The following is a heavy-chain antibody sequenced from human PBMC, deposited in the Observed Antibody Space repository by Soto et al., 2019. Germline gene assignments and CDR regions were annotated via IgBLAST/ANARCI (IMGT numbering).Heavy chain of an antibody. CDR1: GGSISSYY. J-gene: IGHJ6*02. D-gene: IGHD2-15*01. Sequence: SETLSLTCTVSGGSISSYYWSWIRQPAGKGLEWIGRIYTSGSTNYNPSLKSRVTISVDTSKNQFSLKLSSVTAADTAVYYCARDSAYGGGPSMDVWGQGTTVTVSS. CDR2: IYTSGST. CDR3: ARDSAYGGGPSMDV. V-gene: IGHV4-4*07.